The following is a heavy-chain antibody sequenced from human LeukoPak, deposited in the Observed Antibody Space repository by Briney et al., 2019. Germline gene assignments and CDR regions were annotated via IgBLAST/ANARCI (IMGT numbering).Heavy chain of an antibody. CDR3: ARRSIVGATKY. V-gene: IGHV4-59*12. J-gene: IGHJ4*02. CDR1: GGSISSYY. Sequence: PSETLSLTCTVSGGSISSYYWSWIRQPPGKGLEWIGYIYYSGSTNYNPSLKSRVTISVDTSKNQFSLKLSSVTAADTAVYYCARRSIVGATKYWGQGTLVTVSS. CDR2: IYYSGST. D-gene: IGHD1-26*01.